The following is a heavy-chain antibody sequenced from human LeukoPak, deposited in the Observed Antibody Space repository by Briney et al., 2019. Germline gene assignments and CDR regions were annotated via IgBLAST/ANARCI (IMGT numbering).Heavy chain of an antibody. Sequence: PGGSLRLSCTASGFTFGDYAMSWFRQAPGKGLEWVGFIRSKAYGGTTEYAASVKGRFTISRDDSKSIAYLQMNSLKTEDTAVYYCTRAGTTRERRYSSSWKNWFDPWGQGTLVTVSS. CDR2: IRSKAYGGTT. V-gene: IGHV3-49*03. J-gene: IGHJ5*02. CDR1: GFTFGDYA. CDR3: TRAGTTRERRYSSSWKNWFDP. D-gene: IGHD6-13*01.